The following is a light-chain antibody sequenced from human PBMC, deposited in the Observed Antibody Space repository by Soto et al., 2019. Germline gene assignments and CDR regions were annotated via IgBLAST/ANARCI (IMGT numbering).Light chain of an antibody. J-gene: IGLJ2*01. CDR1: SGHSSYA. V-gene: IGLV4-69*01. Sequence: QPVLTQSPSASASLGASVKLTCTLSSGHSSYAIAWHQQQPEKGPRYLMKLNSDGSHSKGDGIPDRFSGSSSGAERYLTXXXXXXXXXAXYYCQTWGTGIRVFGGGTKLTV. CDR2: LNSDGSH. CDR3: QTWGTGIRV.